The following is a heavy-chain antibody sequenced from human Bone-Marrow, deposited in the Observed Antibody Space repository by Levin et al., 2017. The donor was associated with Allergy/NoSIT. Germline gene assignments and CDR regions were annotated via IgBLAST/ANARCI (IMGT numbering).Heavy chain of an antibody. J-gene: IGHJ4*02. D-gene: IGHD4-17*01. CDR1: GFTFSSSW. CDR3: ARGFSPSTVTPLGY. Sequence: LSLTCAASGFTFSSSWMHWVRQAPGKGLVWVSRINSDGSSTSYADSVKGRFTISRDNAKNTLCLQMNSLRAEDTAVYYCARGFSPSTVTPLGYWGQGTLVTVSS. CDR2: INSDGSST. V-gene: IGHV3-74*01.